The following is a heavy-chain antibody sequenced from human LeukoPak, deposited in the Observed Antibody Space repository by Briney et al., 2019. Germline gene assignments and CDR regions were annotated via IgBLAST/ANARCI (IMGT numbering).Heavy chain of an antibody. CDR2: ISSGSGYI. CDR3: ATDSGSSWHKGLGY. J-gene: IGHJ4*02. Sequence: PGGSLRLSCAASGFTFSSYSMNWVRQAPGKGLEWVSSISSGSGYIYYADSVKGRFTISRDNAKNSLYLQMNSLRAEDTAVYYCATDSGSSWHKGLGYWGQGTLVTVSS. V-gene: IGHV3-21*01. CDR1: GFTFSSYS. D-gene: IGHD6-13*01.